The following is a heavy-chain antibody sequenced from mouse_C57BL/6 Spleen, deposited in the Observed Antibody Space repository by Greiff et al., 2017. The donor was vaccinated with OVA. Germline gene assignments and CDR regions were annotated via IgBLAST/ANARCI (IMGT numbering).Heavy chain of an antibody. CDR1: GYTFTSYW. CDR3: ARLKDFYDYDGAWFAY. Sequence: QVQLQQSGAELVKPGASVKLSCKASGYTFTSYWMHWVKQRPGQGLEWIGMIHPNSGSTNYNEKFKSKATLTVDKSSSTAYMQLSSLTSEDSAVYYCARLKDFYDYDGAWFAYWGQGTLVTVSA. V-gene: IGHV1-64*01. D-gene: IGHD2-4*01. CDR2: IHPNSGST. J-gene: IGHJ3*01.